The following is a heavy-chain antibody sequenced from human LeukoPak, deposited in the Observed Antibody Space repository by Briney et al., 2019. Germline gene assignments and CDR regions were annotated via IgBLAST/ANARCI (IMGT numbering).Heavy chain of an antibody. J-gene: IGHJ6*03. CDR1: GFTVSSNY. Sequence: GGPLRLSCAASGFTVSSNYMSWFRQAPGKGLEGASIIYSGGSTYYADSVKGRFTISRDNSKNTLYLQMNSLRAEDTAVYYCASGSGSYRTPYYYMDVWGKGTTVTVSS. V-gene: IGHV3-53*01. D-gene: IGHD3-10*01. CDR2: IYSGGST. CDR3: ASGSGSYRTPYYYMDV.